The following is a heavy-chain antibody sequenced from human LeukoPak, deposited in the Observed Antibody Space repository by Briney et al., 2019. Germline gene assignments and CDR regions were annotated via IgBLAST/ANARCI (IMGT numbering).Heavy chain of an antibody. V-gene: IGHV3-30*18. Sequence: GRSLRLSCAASGFSLRNHGMHWVRQAPRRGLEWMAFISYEGSNQYYAESVKGRFSISRDNAKNTLYLQLNSLKTEDTGVYYCAKDVRFLEWSLDSWGQGTQVIVSS. J-gene: IGHJ4*02. CDR3: AKDVRFLEWSLDS. CDR1: GFSLRNHG. D-gene: IGHD3-3*01. CDR2: ISYEGSNQ.